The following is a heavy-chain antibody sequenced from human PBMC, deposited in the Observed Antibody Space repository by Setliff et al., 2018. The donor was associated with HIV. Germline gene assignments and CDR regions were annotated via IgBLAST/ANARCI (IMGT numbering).Heavy chain of an antibody. Sequence: GASVKVSCKISGYTLTELSIHWVRQAPGKGLEWMANFDPEDGETFYAQKFQGRLTMTEDTSTDTAYMELSSPRSDDTAMYYCATDPGYSSTWYSESFQHWGQGTVVTVSS. V-gene: IGHV1-24*01. D-gene: IGHD6-13*01. CDR3: ATDPGYSSTWYSESFQH. J-gene: IGHJ1*01. CDR1: GYTLTELS. CDR2: FDPEDGET.